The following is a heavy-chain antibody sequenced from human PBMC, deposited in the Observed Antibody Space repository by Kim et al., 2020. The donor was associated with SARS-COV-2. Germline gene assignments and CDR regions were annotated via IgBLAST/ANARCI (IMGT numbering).Heavy chain of an antibody. V-gene: IGHV4-39*01. CDR3: ASIYESSWLDS. Sequence: SETLSLTCTVSGGSIKNDNYYRGWIRQAPGKGLEWIGNVFHRGGTYYNPSLKSRVIISVDTSENQFSLKLTSVTAADTAVYYCASIYESSWLDSWGQGTLVTVSS. CDR1: GGSIKNDNYY. J-gene: IGHJ4*02. CDR2: VFHRGGT. D-gene: IGHD3-22*01.